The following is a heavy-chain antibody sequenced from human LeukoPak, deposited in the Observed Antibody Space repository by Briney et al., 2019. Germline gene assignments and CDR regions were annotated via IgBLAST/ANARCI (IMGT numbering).Heavy chain of an antibody. J-gene: IGHJ3*02. CDR3: ARDLSVIHYYDSSGYYYGGAFDI. CDR1: GFTFSSYS. V-gene: IGHV3-48*04. CDR2: ISSSGSTI. Sequence: GGSLRLSCAASGFTFSSYSMNWVRQAPGKGLEWVSYISSSGSTIYYADSVKGRFTISRDNAKNSLYLQMNSLRAEDTAVYYCARDLSVIHYYDSSGYYYGGAFDIWGQGTMVTVSS. D-gene: IGHD3-22*01.